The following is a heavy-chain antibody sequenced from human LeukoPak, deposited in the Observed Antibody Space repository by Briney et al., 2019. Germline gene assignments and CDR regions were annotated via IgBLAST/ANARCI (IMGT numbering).Heavy chain of an antibody. CDR1: GGSISSGSYY. J-gene: IGHJ4*02. V-gene: IGHV4-61*02. Sequence: SQTLSLTCTVSGGSISSGSYYWSWIRQPAGKGLEWIGRIYTSGSTNYNPSLKSRVTISVDTSKNQFSLKLSSVTAADTAVYYCARGYRPNFDYWGQGTLVTVSS. D-gene: IGHD1-1*01. CDR3: ARGYRPNFDY. CDR2: IYTSGST.